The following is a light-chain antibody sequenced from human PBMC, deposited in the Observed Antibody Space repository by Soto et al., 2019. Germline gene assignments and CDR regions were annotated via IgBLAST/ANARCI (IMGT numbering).Light chain of an antibody. J-gene: IGKJ1*01. V-gene: IGKV1-5*03. CDR1: QSCGTS. CDR3: QQYNNYWT. CDR2: KAS. Sequence: DIQMTQSPSTLSASVGARVTITCRASQSCGTSLAWYQQRPGKAPNLLIYKASNLESGVPSRFSGSGSGTEFTLTISSVQPDDFATYYCQQYNNYWTFGQGTKVEIK.